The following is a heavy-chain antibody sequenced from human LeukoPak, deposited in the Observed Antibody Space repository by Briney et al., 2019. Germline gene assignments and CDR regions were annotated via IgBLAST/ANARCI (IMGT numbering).Heavy chain of an antibody. Sequence: ASVKVSCKASGGTFSSYGISWVRQAPGQGLELMGWISAYNGNTNYAQKLQGRVTMTTDTSTSTAYMELRSLRSDDTAVYYCARCYYDSSGYLLGYFDYWGQGTLVTVSS. V-gene: IGHV1-18*01. CDR3: ARCYYDSSGYLLGYFDY. D-gene: IGHD3-22*01. J-gene: IGHJ4*02. CDR1: GGTFSSYG. CDR2: ISAYNGNT.